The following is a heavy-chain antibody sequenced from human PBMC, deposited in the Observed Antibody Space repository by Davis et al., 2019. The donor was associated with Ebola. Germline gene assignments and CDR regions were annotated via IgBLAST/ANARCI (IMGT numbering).Heavy chain of an antibody. CDR1: GFTFSSYA. CDR2: ISGSGGST. Sequence: GESLKISCAASGFTFSSYAMSWVRQAPGKGLEWVSAISGSGGSTYYADSVKGRFTISRDNSKNTLYLQMNSLRAEDAAVYYCARAPGFRISWCDPWGQGTLVTVSS. J-gene: IGHJ5*02. CDR3: ARAPGFRISWCDP. V-gene: IGHV3-23*01. D-gene: IGHD2-15*01.